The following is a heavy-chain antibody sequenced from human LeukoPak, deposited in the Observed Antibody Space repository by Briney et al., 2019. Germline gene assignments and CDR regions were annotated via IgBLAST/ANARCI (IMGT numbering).Heavy chain of an antibody. CDR2: INHSGST. D-gene: IGHD5-12*01. CDR3: ARGRWVATISQHFDY. J-gene: IGHJ4*02. V-gene: IGHV4-34*01. CDR1: GGSFSSYY. Sequence: SETLSLTCAVYGGSFSSYYWSWIRQPPGKGLEWIGEINHSGSTNYNPSLRSEVTISVDTPKNQFSLKLSSVTAADTAVYYCARGRWVATISQHFDYWGQGTLVTVSS.